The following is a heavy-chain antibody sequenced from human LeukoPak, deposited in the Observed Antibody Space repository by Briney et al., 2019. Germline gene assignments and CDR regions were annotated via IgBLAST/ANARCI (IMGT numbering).Heavy chain of an antibody. CDR1: GFTFSSHA. J-gene: IGHJ4*02. Sequence: GGSLRLSCATSGFTFSSHAMIWVRQAPGKGLEYVSSIDSSGDTAFYADSVKGRFTISRDNSKNTLYLQMNSLRAEDTAVYYCAKDGYGYSGYDFDYWGQGTLVTVSS. V-gene: IGHV3-23*01. CDR3: AKDGYGYSGYDFDY. D-gene: IGHD5-12*01. CDR2: IDSSGDTA.